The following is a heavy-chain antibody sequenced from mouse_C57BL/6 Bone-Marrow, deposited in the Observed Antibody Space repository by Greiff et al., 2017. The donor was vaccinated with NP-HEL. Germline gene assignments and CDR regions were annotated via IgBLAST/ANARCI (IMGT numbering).Heavy chain of an antibody. J-gene: IGHJ1*03. D-gene: IGHD1-1*01. CDR2: IYPRSGNT. Sequence: QVQLQQSGAELARPGASVKLSCKASGYTFTSYGISWVKQRTGQGLEWIGEIYPRSGNTYYNEKFKGKATLTADKSSSTAYMELRSLTSEDSAVYVCARDYYYYAHWYFDGWGTGTTVTVSS. CDR1: GYTFTSYG. CDR3: ARDYYYYAHWYFDG. V-gene: IGHV1-81*01.